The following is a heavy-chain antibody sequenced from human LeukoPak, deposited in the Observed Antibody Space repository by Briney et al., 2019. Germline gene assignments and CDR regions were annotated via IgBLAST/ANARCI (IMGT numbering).Heavy chain of an antibody. CDR1: GFTFSNAW. CDR3: ARGRGSDY. J-gene: IGHJ4*02. D-gene: IGHD2-15*01. V-gene: IGHV3-7*01. Sequence: PGGSLRLSCAASGFTFSNAWMSWVRQAPGKGLEWVANVKQDGSEKYYVDSVKGRFTISRDNAKNSLYLQMNSLRVEDTAVCYCARGRGSDYWGQGTLVTVSS. CDR2: VKQDGSEK.